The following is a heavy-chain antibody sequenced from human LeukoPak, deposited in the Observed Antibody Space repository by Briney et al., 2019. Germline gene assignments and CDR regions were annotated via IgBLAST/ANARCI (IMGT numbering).Heavy chain of an antibody. J-gene: IGHJ3*02. CDR2: IIPIFGIA. D-gene: IGHD6-19*01. CDR1: GGTFSSYA. V-gene: IGHV1-69*13. Sequence: ASVKVSCKASGGTFSSYAISWVRQAPGQGLEWMGGIIPIFGIANYAQKFQGRVTITADESTSTAYMELSSLRSEDTAVYYCARGSVELAVAAPGAFDIWGQGTMVTVSS. CDR3: ARGSVELAVAAPGAFDI.